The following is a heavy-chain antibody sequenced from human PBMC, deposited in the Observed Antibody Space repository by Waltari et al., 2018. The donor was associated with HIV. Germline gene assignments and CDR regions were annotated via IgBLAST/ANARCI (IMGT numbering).Heavy chain of an antibody. V-gene: IGHV4-34*01. J-gene: IGHJ4*02. CDR1: GESFTGFY. CDR2: IHASGTT. Sequence: QLQIHQWGAGLVKPSETLSLTCSVLGESFTGFYWSFIRQPPGKGLEWIGEIHASGTTNYNPSLKSRVTFSLQTSKREFSLNLTSVTAADTAVYFCARRAGYSYGSQRLDTWGQGTLVSVAA. D-gene: IGHD5-18*01. CDR3: ARRAGYSYGSQRLDT.